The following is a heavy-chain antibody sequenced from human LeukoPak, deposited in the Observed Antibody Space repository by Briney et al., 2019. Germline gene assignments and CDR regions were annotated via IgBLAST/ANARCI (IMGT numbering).Heavy chain of an antibody. CDR3: ARGVPVATYYFDY. J-gene: IGHJ4*02. Sequence: PSETLSLTCAVSGGSISSGGYSWSWIRQPAGKGLEWIGRIYTSGSTNYNPSLKSRVTMSVDTSKNQFSLKLSSVTAADTAVYYCARGVPVATYYFDYWGQGTLVTVSS. V-gene: IGHV4-61*02. CDR1: GGSISSGGYS. D-gene: IGHD5-12*01. CDR2: IYTSGST.